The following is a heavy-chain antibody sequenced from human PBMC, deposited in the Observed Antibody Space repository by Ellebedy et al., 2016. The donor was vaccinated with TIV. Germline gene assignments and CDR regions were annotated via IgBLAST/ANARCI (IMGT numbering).Heavy chain of an antibody. D-gene: IGHD1-26*01. CDR2: IVGTGTTT. V-gene: IGHV3-48*02. CDR1: EFTFSYYS. J-gene: IGHJ3*02. CDR3: ARRGNYLGDAFDI. Sequence: GESLKISXAASEFTFSYYSMNWVRQAAGKGLEWISYIVGTGTTTYYADSVKGRFTISRDNSKNSLFLQMNSLRDDDTAVYYCARRGNYLGDAFDIWGKGAMVIVSS.